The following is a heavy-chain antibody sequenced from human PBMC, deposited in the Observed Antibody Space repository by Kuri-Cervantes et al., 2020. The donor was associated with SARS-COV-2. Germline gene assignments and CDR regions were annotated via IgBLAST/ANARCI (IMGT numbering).Heavy chain of an antibody. CDR2: ISYDGANK. CDR3: LRVLSSGSSIDY. CDR1: GFTFSTYG. V-gene: IGHV3-30*03. D-gene: IGHD1-26*01. J-gene: IGHJ4*02. Sequence: GESLKISCAASGFTFSTYGMHWVRQAPGKGLEWVAVISYDGANKYYADSVKGRFTISRDNAKNSLYLKMNSPRAEDTAVYYCLRVLSSGSSIDYWGQGTLVTVSS.